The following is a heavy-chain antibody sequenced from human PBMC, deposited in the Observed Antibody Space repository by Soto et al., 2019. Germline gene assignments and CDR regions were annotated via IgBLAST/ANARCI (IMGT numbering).Heavy chain of an antibody. D-gene: IGHD1-26*01. V-gene: IGHV1-46*01. Sequence: ASVNVSCKASGYSFTNCYIHWVRQAPGQGLECMGTINPSSGSTSYAQKFQGRVTMTRDTSTSTVYMEVNSLSSEDTAVYYCVRVGSGSFYSWFDPWGQGTVVTVSS. CDR2: INPSSGST. J-gene: IGHJ5*02. CDR3: VRVGSGSFYSWFDP. CDR1: GYSFTNCY.